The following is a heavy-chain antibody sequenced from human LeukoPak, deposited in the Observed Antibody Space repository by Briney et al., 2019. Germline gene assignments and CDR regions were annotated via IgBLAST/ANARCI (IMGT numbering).Heavy chain of an antibody. Sequence: ASVKVSCKASGGTFSSYAISWVRQAPGQGLEWMGGVIPIFGTANYAQKFQGRVTITADKSTSTAYMELSSLRSEDTAVYYCARDLGDVAARRSYYYYYMDVWGKGTTVTVSS. D-gene: IGHD6-6*01. J-gene: IGHJ6*03. CDR2: VIPIFGTA. V-gene: IGHV1-69*06. CDR3: ARDLGDVAARRSYYYYYMDV. CDR1: GGTFSSYA.